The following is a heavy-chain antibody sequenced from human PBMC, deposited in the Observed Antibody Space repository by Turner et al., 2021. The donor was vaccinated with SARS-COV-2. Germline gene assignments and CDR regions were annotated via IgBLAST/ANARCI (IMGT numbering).Heavy chain of an antibody. J-gene: IGHJ4*02. D-gene: IGHD4-17*01. Sequence: EVHLVESGGGLVQPGGSLRLSCAASGFAVSNNYMSWVRQAAEKGLEWVSLIYSGGSTYYADSVTGRFTISRDNSKNTLYLQMNSLRAEDTAVYYCATRMTTLPQWGQGTLVTVSS. CDR1: GFAVSNNY. V-gene: IGHV3-66*01. CDR3: ATRMTTLPQ. CDR2: IYSGGST.